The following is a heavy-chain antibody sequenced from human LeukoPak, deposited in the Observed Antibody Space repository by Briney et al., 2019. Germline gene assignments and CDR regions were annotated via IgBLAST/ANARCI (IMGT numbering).Heavy chain of an antibody. D-gene: IGHD3-10*01. Sequence: SETLSLTCTVSGGSISSSSYYWGWIRQPPGKGLEWIGSIYYSGSTYYNPSLKSRVTISVDTSKNQFSLKLSSVTAADTAVYYCARGLLWFGEFHDAFDIWGQGTMVAVSS. CDR2: IYYSGST. CDR1: GGSISSSSYY. CDR3: ARGLLWFGEFHDAFDI. V-gene: IGHV4-39*01. J-gene: IGHJ3*02.